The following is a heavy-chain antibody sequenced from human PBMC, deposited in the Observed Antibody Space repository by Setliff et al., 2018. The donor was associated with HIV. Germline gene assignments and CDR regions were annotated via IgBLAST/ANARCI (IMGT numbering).Heavy chain of an antibody. J-gene: IGHJ4*02. V-gene: IGHV4-38-2*02. CDR3: VREGDGIDY. CDR1: GYPISSGYY. Sequence: KASETLSLTCTVSGYPISSGYYWGWIRQPPGKGLEWIGSIYHSGTTYYNPSLKSRVTISVDTSKNQFSLKLRSVTAADTAVYYCVREGDGIDYWGQGSLVTVSS. CDR2: IYHSGTT. D-gene: IGHD2-21*02.